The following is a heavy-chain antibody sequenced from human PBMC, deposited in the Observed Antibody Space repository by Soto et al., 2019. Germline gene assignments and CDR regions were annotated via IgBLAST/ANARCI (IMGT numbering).Heavy chain of an antibody. V-gene: IGHV1-18*01. CDR1: GYTFTRFG. J-gene: IGHJ6*02. D-gene: IGHD6-13*01. CDR3: GREGQQLAQEYYYQFCGMDV. CDR2: MGAHSGHT. Sequence: QFQLVQSGAEVKKPGASVKVSCKASGYTFTRFGISWVRQAPGHVLEWMGWMGAHSGHTRQPQKFHGRVPMTTDASMHTAYIDLRSLTSDYAALDCWGREGQQLAQEYYYQFCGMDVVGHGTTFIVSS.